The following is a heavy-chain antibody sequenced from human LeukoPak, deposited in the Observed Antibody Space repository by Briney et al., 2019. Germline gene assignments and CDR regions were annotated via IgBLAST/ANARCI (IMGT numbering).Heavy chain of an antibody. CDR2: IYHSGST. CDR3: ARGLTRIAAAGRGVDY. D-gene: IGHD6-13*01. J-gene: IGHJ4*02. Sequence: PSETLSLTCAVSGGSISSGGYSWSWIRQPPGKGLEWIGYIYHSGSTYYNPSLKSRVTISVDRSKNQFSLKLSSVTAADTAVYYCARGLTRIAAAGRGVDYWGQGTLVTVSS. CDR1: GGSISSGGYS. V-gene: IGHV4-30-2*01.